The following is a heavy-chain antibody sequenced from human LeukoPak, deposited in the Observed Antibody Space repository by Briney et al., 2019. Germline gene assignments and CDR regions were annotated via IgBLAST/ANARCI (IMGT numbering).Heavy chain of an antibody. V-gene: IGHV4-34*01. CDR2: INHSGST. D-gene: IGHD3-10*01. Sequence: SETLSLTCAVYGGSISGYYWSWIRQPPGKGLEWIGEINHSGSTNYNPSLKSRVTISVDTSKNQFSLKLSSVTAADTAVYYCARHQYYYGSGSYYMAARGWFDPWGQGTLVTVSS. J-gene: IGHJ5*02. CDR3: ARHQYYYGSGSYYMAARGWFDP. CDR1: GGSISGYY.